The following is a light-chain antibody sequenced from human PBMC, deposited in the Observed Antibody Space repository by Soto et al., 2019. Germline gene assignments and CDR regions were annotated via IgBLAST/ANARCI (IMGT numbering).Light chain of an antibody. V-gene: IGLV2-8*01. CDR2: EVS. J-gene: IGLJ2*01. Sequence: QSALSQPPSASGPPGQSVTISCTGTSSDVGGYDFVSWYQQHPGKAPKLMIYEVSKRPSGAPDRFSGSKSVNTASLTVSGLQAEDEADYYCTSYAGNNSLVFGGGTKLTVL. CDR3: TSYAGNNSLV. CDR1: SSDVGGYDF.